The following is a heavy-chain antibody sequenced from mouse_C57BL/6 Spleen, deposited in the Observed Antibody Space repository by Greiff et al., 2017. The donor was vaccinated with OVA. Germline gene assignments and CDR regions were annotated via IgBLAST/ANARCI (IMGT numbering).Heavy chain of an antibody. CDR3: ARSSSGYFCAY. CDR2: IYPGGGYT. Sequence: VQLQQSGAELVRPGTSVKMSCKASGYTFTNYWIGWAKQRPGHGLEWIGDIYPGGGYTNYNEKFKGKATLTADKSSSTAYMQFSSLTSEDSAIYYCARSSSGYFCAYWGQGTLVTVSA. V-gene: IGHV1-63*01. J-gene: IGHJ3*01. CDR1: GYTFTNYW. D-gene: IGHD3-2*02.